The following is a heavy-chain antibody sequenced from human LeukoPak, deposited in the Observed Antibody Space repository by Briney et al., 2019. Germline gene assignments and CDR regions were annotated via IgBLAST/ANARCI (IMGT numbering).Heavy chain of an antibody. D-gene: IGHD3-10*01. CDR2: IIPIFGTA. J-gene: IGHJ4*02. CDR3: ARGFWYGSGSYQDY. V-gene: IGHV1-69*01. Sequence: ASVKVSCKASGGTFSSYAISWVRQAPGQGLEWMGGIIPIFGTANYAQKFQGRVTLTADESTSTAYMELSSLRSEDTAVYYCARGFWYGSGSYQDYWGQGTLVTVSS. CDR1: GGTFSSYA.